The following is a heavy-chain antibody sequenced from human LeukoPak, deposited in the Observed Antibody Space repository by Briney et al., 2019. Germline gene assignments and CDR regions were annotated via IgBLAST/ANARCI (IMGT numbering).Heavy chain of an antibody. V-gene: IGHV1-46*03. CDR2: INPNGGGT. CDR3: ARRGGCISTSCNLDY. J-gene: IGHJ4*02. D-gene: IGHD2-2*01. Sequence: ASVNVSCKTSGYTFTSYYMHWMRQAPGQGLEWVGMINPNGGGTSSAQKFQGRVTMTRDTPTSTVYMDLSSLRSEDTAIYYCARRGGCISTSCNLDYWGQGTLVTVSS. CDR1: GYTFTSYY.